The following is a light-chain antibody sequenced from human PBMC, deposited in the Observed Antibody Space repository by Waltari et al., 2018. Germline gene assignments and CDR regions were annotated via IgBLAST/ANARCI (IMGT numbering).Light chain of an antibody. CDR2: DVS. CDR3: SSYTSSSTRLV. J-gene: IGLJ2*01. CDR1: RGDIGGYDY. V-gene: IGLV2-14*03. Sequence: QSALTQPSSVSGSPGQSITLSCTGTRGDIGGYDYVSWYQHHPGKAPKLMIFDVSNRPSGVSNRFSGSKSDNTASLTISGLQAEDEADYYCSSYTSSSTRLVFGGGTKVTVL.